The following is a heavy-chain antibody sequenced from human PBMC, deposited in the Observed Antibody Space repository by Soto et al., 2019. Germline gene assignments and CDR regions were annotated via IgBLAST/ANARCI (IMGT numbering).Heavy chain of an antibody. Sequence: VGSRRLSCAASGFTFSTYAMSWVRQAPGKGLEWVSAISNSGGNIYYADSVQGRFTISRDNSLNTLFLQMHSLRIEDTAVYYCAHPRGFGVFDAYDIWGQGTMVTVSS. V-gene: IGHV3-23*01. CDR2: ISNSGGNI. D-gene: IGHD2-15*01. J-gene: IGHJ3*02. CDR3: AHPRGFGVFDAYDI. CDR1: GFTFSTYA.